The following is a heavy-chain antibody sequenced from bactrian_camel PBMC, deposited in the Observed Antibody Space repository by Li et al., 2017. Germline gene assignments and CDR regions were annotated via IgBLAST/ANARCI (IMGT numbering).Heavy chain of an antibody. D-gene: IGHD7*01. J-gene: IGHJ4*01. CDR2: VLTGGFSP. CDR1: GYRYTGNC. V-gene: IGHV3S54*01. Sequence: HVQLVESGGGSVQAGGSLRLSCEASGYRYTGNCMGWFRQAPGEEREVVAHVLTGGFSPYYADSVQGRFTISQDNSKNMMYLQMNSLKPEDTAMYYCAAERETWHSCHEWAVRPPRIQGQGTQVTVS.